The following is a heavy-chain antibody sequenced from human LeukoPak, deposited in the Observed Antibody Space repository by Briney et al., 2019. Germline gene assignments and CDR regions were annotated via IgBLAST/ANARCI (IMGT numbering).Heavy chain of an antibody. CDR2: INHSGST. Sequence: SETLSLTCAVYGGSFSGYYWSWIRQPPGKGLEWIGEINHSGSTNYNPSLKSRVTISVDTSKNQFSLKLSSVTAADTAVYYCARMSEFDAFDIWGQGTMVTVSS. CDR3: ARMSEFDAFDI. V-gene: IGHV4-34*01. CDR1: GGSFSGYY. J-gene: IGHJ3*02.